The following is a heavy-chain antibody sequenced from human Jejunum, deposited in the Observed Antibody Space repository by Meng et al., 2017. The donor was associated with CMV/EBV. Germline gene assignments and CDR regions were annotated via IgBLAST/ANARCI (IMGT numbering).Heavy chain of an antibody. D-gene: IGHD3-16*01. CDR1: EFTYW. J-gene: IGHJ4*02. Sequence: SLRLSCAASEFTYWMPWVRQAPGKGLVWVSRINSDGSTARCADSVKGRFTISRDNAKNTLYLQMNSLRAEDTAVYYCARGGGPDYWGRGTLVTVSS. V-gene: IGHV3-74*01. CDR3: ARGGGPDY. CDR2: INSDGSTA.